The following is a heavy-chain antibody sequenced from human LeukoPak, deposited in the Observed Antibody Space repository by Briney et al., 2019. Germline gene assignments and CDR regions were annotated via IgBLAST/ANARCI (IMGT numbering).Heavy chain of an antibody. Sequence: ASVKVSCKASGYTFTGYYLHWVRQAPGQGLEWVGRIDSKNGGAAYAQKFQGRVTMTRDTSISTAYMELSSLTSDDTAVYFCARDSRVSADYWGQGTLVTVSS. D-gene: IGHD2-8*01. CDR2: IDSKNGGA. V-gene: IGHV1-2*06. J-gene: IGHJ4*02. CDR3: ARDSRVSADY. CDR1: GYTFTGYY.